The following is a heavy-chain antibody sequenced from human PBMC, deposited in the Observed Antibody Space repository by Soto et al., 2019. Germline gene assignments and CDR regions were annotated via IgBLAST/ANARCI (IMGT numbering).Heavy chain of an antibody. Sequence: QVQLVVSGGGVVQPEGCLRLSCAASGFIFSNYGMHWVRQAPGKGLEWVAVIWFDGSNKYYADSVKCRFTISRDNSKKTPFLPMHSLRGEDTAVYYCARDMREYSDLGAPYMSQTTPGTNYYYYHGMDVWGQGTTVTVSS. CDR2: IWFDGSNK. V-gene: IGHV3-33*01. D-gene: IGHD1-1*01. CDR3: ARDMREYSDLGAPYMSQTTPGTNYYYYHGMDV. CDR1: GFIFSNYG. J-gene: IGHJ6*02.